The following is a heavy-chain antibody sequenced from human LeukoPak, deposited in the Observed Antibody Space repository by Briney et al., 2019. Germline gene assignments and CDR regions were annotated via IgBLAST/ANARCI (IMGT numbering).Heavy chain of an antibody. CDR3: ARDEEWLVDY. V-gene: IGHV3-21*01. D-gene: IGHD6-19*01. Sequence: GGSLRLSCAASGFTFSSYSMNWVRPAPGKELEWVSSISSSSSYIYYADSVKGRFTISRDNAKNSLYLQMNSLRAEDTAVYYCARDEEWLVDYWGQGTLVTVSS. CDR2: ISSSSSYI. CDR1: GFTFSSYS. J-gene: IGHJ4*02.